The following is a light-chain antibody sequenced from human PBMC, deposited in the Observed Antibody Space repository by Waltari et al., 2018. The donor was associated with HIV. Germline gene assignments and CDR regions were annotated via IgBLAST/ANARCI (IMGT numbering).Light chain of an antibody. V-gene: IGLV1-47*01. CDR2: RNK. CDR3: TSWDDSLSGWM. CDR1: SSKIGKNF. Sequence: QSVLTQPPSASGTPGQRVAISCSGSSSKIGKNFVYSYQQLPGTTPKLLIYRNKQRPSGVPDRFSGSKSGTSASLAISGLRSEDEADYYCTSWDDSLSGWMFGGGTTLTVL. J-gene: IGLJ3*02.